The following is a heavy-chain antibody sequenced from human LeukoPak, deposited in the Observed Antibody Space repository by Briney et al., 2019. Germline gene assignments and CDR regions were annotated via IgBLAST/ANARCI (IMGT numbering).Heavy chain of an antibody. D-gene: IGHD3-10*01. V-gene: IGHV1-69*05. CDR2: IIPIFGTA. J-gene: IGHJ4*02. CDR1: GGTFSSYA. Sequence: ASVKVFCKASGGTFSSYAISWVRQAPGQGLEWMGRIIPIFGTANYAQKFQGRVTITTDESTSTAYMELSSLRSEDTAVYYCARGRSKDYYGSGSHYWGQGTLVTVSS. CDR3: ARGRSKDYYGSGSHY.